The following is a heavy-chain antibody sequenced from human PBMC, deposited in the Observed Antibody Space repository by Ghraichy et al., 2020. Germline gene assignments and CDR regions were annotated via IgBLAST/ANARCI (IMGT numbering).Heavy chain of an antibody. CDR3: AKDRVAVAGTPAYGMDV. CDR1: GFTFDDYA. D-gene: IGHD6-19*01. Sequence: GGSLRLSCAASGFTFDDYAMHWVRQAPGKGLEWVSGISWNSGNIGYADSVKGRFTISRDNAKNSLYLQMNSLRGEDTALYYCAKDRVAVAGTPAYGMDVWGQGTTVTVSS. J-gene: IGHJ6*02. V-gene: IGHV3-9*01. CDR2: ISWNSGNI.